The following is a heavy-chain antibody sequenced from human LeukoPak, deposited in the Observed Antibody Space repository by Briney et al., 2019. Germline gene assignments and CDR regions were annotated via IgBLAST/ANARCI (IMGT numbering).Heavy chain of an antibody. CDR1: GFTFDDYA. CDR3: AKVVPVARWGLGAFDI. J-gene: IGHJ3*02. D-gene: IGHD6-19*01. Sequence: GRSLRLSCAASGFTFDDYAMHWVRQAPGKGLEWVSGISWNSGSIGYADSVKGRFTISRDNAKNSLYLQMNSLRAEDTALYYCAKVVPVARWGLGAFDIWGQGTMVTVSS. CDR2: ISWNSGSI. V-gene: IGHV3-9*01.